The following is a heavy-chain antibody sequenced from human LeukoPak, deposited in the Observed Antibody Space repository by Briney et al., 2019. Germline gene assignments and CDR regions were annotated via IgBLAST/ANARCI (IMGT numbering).Heavy chain of an antibody. D-gene: IGHD4-17*01. CDR1: AFTFSSYG. CDR3: AKGDYGDHVNY. J-gene: IGHJ4*02. CDR2: IRSDGSNK. V-gene: IGHV3-30*02. Sequence: GGSLRLSCAASAFTFSSYGMHWVRQAPGKGLEWVAFIRSDGSNKYYADSVKGRFTISRDNSKNTLYLQMNSLRAEDTAVYYCAKGDYGDHVNYWGQGTLVTVSS.